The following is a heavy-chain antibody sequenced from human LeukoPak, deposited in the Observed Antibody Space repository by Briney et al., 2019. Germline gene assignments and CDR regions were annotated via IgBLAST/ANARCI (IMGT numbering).Heavy chain of an antibody. V-gene: IGHV4-59*01. D-gene: IGHD5-24*01. CDR2: IYYSGST. CDR3: AREEGRDGYNYVDY. J-gene: IGHJ4*02. CDR1: GGSISSYY. Sequence: SETLSLTCTVSGGSISSYYWSWIRQPPGKGLEWIGYIYYSGSTNYNPSLKSRVTISVDTSKNQFSLRLSSVTAADTAVYYCAREEGRDGYNYVDYWGQGTLVTVSS.